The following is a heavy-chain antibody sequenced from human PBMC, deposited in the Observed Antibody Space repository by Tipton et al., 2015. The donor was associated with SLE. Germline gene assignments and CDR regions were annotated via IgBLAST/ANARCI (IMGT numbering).Heavy chain of an antibody. CDR3: ARRGDTDWPFDF. V-gene: IGHV1-18*01. CDR2: ISADKRNT. J-gene: IGHJ4*02. CDR1: GKTFTSYP. D-gene: IGHD3-9*01. Sequence: QVQLVQSGSELKKPGASVKISCKTSGKTFTSYPMNWVRQAPGQGLEWMGCISADKRNTNYVQKFQGRLTMAIDVSRRTAYMELRSLRSDDTGIYFCARRGDTDWPFDFWGQGTLVTVSS.